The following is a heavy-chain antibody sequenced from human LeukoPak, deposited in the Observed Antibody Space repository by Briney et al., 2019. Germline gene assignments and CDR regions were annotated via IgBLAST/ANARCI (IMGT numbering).Heavy chain of an antibody. V-gene: IGHV1-8*01. J-gene: IGHJ4*02. D-gene: IGHD2-21*02. CDR3: ARTPPKGDIDN. CDR1: GYTFTNYD. Sequence: ASVKVSCKASGYTFTNYDINWVRQAPGQGLEWMGWMSPKSGNTGYAQKFQGRVTMTSDTSIRTAYMELSSLTSEDRAVYYCARTPPKGDIDNWGQGALVTVSS. CDR2: MSPKSGNT.